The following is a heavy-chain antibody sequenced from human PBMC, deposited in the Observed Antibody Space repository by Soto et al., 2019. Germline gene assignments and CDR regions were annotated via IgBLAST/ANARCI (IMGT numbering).Heavy chain of an antibody. Sequence: EVQLVESGGGLVQPGGFLRLSCAASGFTFSSYSMNWVRQAPGKGLEWVSYISPSSSTIYYADSVKGRFTISRDNAKNSLYLQMNSLRDEDTAVYYCATESVDTAMEHRIGMDVWGQGTTVTVSS. CDR1: GFTFSSYS. V-gene: IGHV3-48*02. J-gene: IGHJ6*02. CDR2: ISPSSSTI. CDR3: ATESVDTAMEHRIGMDV. D-gene: IGHD5-18*01.